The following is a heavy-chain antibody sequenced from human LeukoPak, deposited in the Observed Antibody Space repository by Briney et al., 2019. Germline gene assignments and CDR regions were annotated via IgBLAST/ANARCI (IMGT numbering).Heavy chain of an antibody. Sequence: ASVTLSFTASGYTLTIYDINWVRQATGQGLEWMGWMNPKSADTGYAQKFQGRVTMTRNTSISTAYMELSSLRSEDTAVYYCARVSRSGSDYNADFDYWGQGTLVTVSS. V-gene: IGHV1-8*02. J-gene: IGHJ4*02. D-gene: IGHD3-10*01. CDR2: MNPKSADT. CDR1: GYTLTIYD. CDR3: ARVSRSGSDYNADFDY.